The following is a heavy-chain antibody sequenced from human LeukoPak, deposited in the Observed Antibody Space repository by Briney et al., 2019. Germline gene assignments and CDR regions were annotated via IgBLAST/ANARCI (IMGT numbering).Heavy chain of an antibody. CDR1: GFTFSSYS. Sequence: PGGSLRLSCAASGFTFSSYSMNWVRQAPGKGLEWVSHISSSGSTTYYADSVKGRFTISRDYAKNSLYLQMNSLRHEDTAVYYCAKGRVDSCYSAVDSWGQGTLVTVSP. J-gene: IGHJ4*02. CDR2: ISSSGSTT. D-gene: IGHD2-15*01. V-gene: IGHV3-48*02. CDR3: AKGRVDSCYSAVDS.